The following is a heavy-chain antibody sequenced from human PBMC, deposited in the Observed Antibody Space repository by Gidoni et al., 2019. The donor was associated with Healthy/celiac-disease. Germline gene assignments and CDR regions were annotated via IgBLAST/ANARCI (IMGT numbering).Heavy chain of an antibody. CDR3: ASWSGFFSAFDI. CDR2: ISISSSYI. D-gene: IGHD3-3*01. V-gene: IGHV3-21*01. J-gene: IGHJ3*02. CDR1: GFTFSSYS. Sequence: EVQLVESGGGLVKPGGSLSLSCAASGFTFSSYSINWVRQAPGKGLEWVSSISISSSYIYYADSVRGRFTVSRDNAKNSLFLQMNSLRVEDTAVYYCASWSGFFSAFDIWGQGTVVTVSS.